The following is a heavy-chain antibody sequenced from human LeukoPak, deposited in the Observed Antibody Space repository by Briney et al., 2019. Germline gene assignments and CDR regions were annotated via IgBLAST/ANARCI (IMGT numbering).Heavy chain of an antibody. J-gene: IGHJ4*02. CDR3: AGADYDILTGYPYYFDY. CDR1: GGTFSSYT. CDR2: IIPILGIA. V-gene: IGHV1-69*02. D-gene: IGHD3-9*01. Sequence: SVKVSCKASGGTFSSYTISWVRQAPGQGLEWMGRIIPILGIANYTQKFQGRVTITADKSTSTAYMELSSLRSEDTTVYYCAGADYDILTGYPYYFDYWGQGTLVTVSS.